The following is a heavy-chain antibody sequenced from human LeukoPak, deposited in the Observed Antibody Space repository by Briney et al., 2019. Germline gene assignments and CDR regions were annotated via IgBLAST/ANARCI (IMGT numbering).Heavy chain of an antibody. CDR2: INHSGST. Sequence: SETLSLTCAVYGGSFSGYYWSWIRQPPGKGLEWIGEINHSGSTNYNPSLKSRVTISVDTSKNQFSLKLSSVTAADTAVYYCARGVYDSSGYSGYYYMDVWGKGTTVTVSS. J-gene: IGHJ6*03. D-gene: IGHD3-22*01. V-gene: IGHV4-34*01. CDR1: GGSFSGYY. CDR3: ARGVYDSSGYSGYYYMDV.